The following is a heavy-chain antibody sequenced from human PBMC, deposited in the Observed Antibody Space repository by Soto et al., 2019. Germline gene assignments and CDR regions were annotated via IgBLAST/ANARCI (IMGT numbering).Heavy chain of an antibody. V-gene: IGHV1-2*04. CDR3: ARGHSTDCSNGVCSFFHYYGMDV. CDR2: INPKSGGT. CDR1: GYSFTDYH. Sequence: ASVKVSCKASGYSFTDYHIHWVRQAPGQGLEWLGRINPKSGGTSTAQKFQGWVTMTRDRSISTVYMELTRLRSDDTAVYFCARGHSTDCSNGVCSFFHYYGMDVWGQGTTVTVSS. J-gene: IGHJ6*02. D-gene: IGHD2-8*01.